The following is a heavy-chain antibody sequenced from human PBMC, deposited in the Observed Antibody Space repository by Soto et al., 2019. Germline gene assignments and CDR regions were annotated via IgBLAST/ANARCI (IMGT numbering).Heavy chain of an antibody. CDR3: ARDAKFTPMDV. CDR1: GGSISRSSYY. Sequence: PSETLSLTCTVSGGSISRSSYYWGWIRQHPGKGLEWIGYIYYSGSTYYNPSLKSRVTISVDTSKNQFSLKLSSVTAADTAVYYCARDAKFTPMDVWGKGTTVTVSS. V-gene: IGHV4-31*03. J-gene: IGHJ6*03. CDR2: IYYSGST.